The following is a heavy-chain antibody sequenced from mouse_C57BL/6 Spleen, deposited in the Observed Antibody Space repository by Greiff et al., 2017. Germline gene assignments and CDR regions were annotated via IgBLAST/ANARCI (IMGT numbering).Heavy chain of an antibody. CDR2: IDPSDSYT. J-gene: IGHJ2*01. V-gene: IGHV1-69*01. CDR3: ASRYYYGSENYFDY. D-gene: IGHD1-1*01. CDR1: GYTFTSYW. Sequence: VQLQQPGAELVMPGASVKLSCKASGYTFTSYWMHWVKQRPGQGLEWIGEIDPSDSYTNYNQKFKGKSTLTVDKSSSTAYMQLSSLTSEDSAVYYCASRYYYGSENYFDYWGQGTTLTVSS.